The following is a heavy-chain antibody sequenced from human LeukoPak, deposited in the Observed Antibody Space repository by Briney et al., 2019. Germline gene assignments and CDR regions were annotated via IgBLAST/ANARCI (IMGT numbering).Heavy chain of an antibody. CDR1: GGSINNYY. J-gene: IGHJ4*02. Sequence: SETLSLTCTVSGGSINNYYWGWIRQPPGKGLEWIGYIYYSGSTNYNPSLKSRVTISLDTSKNQFSLKLSSVTAADTGVYYCARGQYRRDYWGQGTLVTVSS. D-gene: IGHD2-2*01. V-gene: IGHV4-59*12. CDR2: IYYSGST. CDR3: ARGQYRRDY.